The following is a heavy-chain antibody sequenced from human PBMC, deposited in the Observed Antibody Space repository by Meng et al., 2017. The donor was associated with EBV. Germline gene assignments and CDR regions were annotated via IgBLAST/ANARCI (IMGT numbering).Heavy chain of an antibody. CDR2: ISAYNGNT. CDR1: GSTFSSYG. J-gene: IGHJ4*02. CDR3: ARGLDYFDY. Sequence: VQLVQSGAVGKQPGASVTASGKASGSTFSSYGISWVRQAPGQGLEWMGRISAYNGNTNYAQKLQGRVTMTTDTSTSTAYMELRSLSSDDTAVYYCARGLDYFDYWGQGTLVTVSS. V-gene: IGHV1-18*01.